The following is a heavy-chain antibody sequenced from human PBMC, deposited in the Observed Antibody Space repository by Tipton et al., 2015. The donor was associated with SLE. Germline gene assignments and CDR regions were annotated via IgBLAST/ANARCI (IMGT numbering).Heavy chain of an antibody. D-gene: IGHD2-2*01. CDR2: IYYSGNT. CDR3: ARSIIVVPAFDF. J-gene: IGHJ4*02. CDR1: GGSISSGRYY. V-gene: IGHV4-31*03. Sequence: TLSLTCTVSGGSISSGRYYCSWIRQPPGKGLEWIGYIYYSGNTYYNPSLKSRLTMSLDTSQNQFSLKLSSVTAADTAVYYCARSIIVVPAFDFWGQGTLVTVSS.